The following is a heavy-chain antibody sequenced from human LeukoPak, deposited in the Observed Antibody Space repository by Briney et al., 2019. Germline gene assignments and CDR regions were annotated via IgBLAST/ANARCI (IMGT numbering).Heavy chain of an antibody. CDR3: ARRRAMVRGVITL. D-gene: IGHD3-10*01. CDR2: IYYSGST. CDR1: GGSISSYY. Sequence: SETLSLTCTVSGGSISSYYWSWIRQPPGKGLEWIGYIYYSGSTNYNPSLKSRVTISVDTSKNQFSLKLSSVTAADTAVYYCARRRAMVRGVITLWGQGTLVTVSS. V-gene: IGHV4-59*12. J-gene: IGHJ4*02.